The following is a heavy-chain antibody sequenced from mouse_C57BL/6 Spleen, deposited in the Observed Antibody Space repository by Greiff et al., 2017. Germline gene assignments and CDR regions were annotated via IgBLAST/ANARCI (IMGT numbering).Heavy chain of an antibody. J-gene: IGHJ2*01. V-gene: IGHV1-4*01. Sequence: VQLQQSGAELARPGASVKMSCKASGYTFTSYTMHWAKQRPGQGLEWIGYINPSSGYTKYNQKFKDKATLTADKSSSTAYMQLSSLTSEDSAVYYCARSSFDYWGQGTTLTVSS. CDR3: ARSSFDY. CDR1: GYTFTSYT. CDR2: INPSSGYT.